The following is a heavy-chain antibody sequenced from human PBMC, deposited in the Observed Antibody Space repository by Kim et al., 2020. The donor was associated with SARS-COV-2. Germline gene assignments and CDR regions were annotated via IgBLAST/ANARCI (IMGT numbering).Heavy chain of an antibody. D-gene: IGHD3-10*01. V-gene: IGHV4-39*07. J-gene: IGHJ5*02. Sequence: KSRVTISVDTSKNQYSLKLSSVAAADTAVYYCARLGVRGVIIRTPNWFDPWGQGTLVTVSS. CDR3: ARLGVRGVIIRTPNWFDP.